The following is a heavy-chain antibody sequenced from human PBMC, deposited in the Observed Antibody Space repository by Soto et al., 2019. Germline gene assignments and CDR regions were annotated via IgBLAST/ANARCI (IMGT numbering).Heavy chain of an antibody. CDR3: AREYSSPGTSGMDV. V-gene: IGHV1-2*04. CDR1: GYTFTGYY. D-gene: IGHD6-13*01. J-gene: IGHJ6*04. CDR2: ISPNSGGT. Sequence: ASVKVSCKASGYTFTGYYMHWVRQAPGQGLEWMGWISPNSGGTNYAQKFQGWVTMTRDTSISTAYMELSRLRSDDTAVYYCAREYSSPGTSGMDVWGKGTMVTVSS.